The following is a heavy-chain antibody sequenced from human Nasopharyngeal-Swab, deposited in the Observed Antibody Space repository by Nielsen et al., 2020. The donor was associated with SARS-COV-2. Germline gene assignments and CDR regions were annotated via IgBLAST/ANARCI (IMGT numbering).Heavy chain of an antibody. CDR2: IYTSGST. V-gene: IGHV4-4*07. D-gene: IGHD3-10*01. J-gene: IGHJ3*02. CDR3: ARVLRSGSYYAFDI. CDR1: GGSISSYY. Sequence: SETLSLTCTVSGGSISSYYWSWIRQPAGKGLEWIGRIYTSGSTNYNPSLKSRVTMSVDTSKNQFSLKLSSVTAAGTAVYYCARVLRSGSYYAFDIWGQGTMVTVSS.